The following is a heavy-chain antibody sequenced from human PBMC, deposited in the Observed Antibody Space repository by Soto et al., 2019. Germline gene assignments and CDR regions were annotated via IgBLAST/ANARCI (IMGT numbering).Heavy chain of an antibody. CDR2: IYYSGST. CDR3: ARLRSGSYYTTEYFQL. Sequence: SETLSLTCTVSGGSISSSSYYWGWIRQPPGKGLEWIGSIYYSGSTYYNPSLKSRVTISVDTSKNQFSLKLSSVTAADTAVYYCARLRSGSYYTTEYFQLWGQGTLVNVSS. V-gene: IGHV4-39*01. J-gene: IGHJ1*01. D-gene: IGHD1-26*01. CDR1: GGSISSSSYY.